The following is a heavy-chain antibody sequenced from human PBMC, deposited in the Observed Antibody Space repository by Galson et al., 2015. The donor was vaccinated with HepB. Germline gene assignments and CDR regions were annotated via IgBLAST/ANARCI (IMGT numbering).Heavy chain of an antibody. J-gene: IGHJ4*02. CDR2: IKEDESVK. Sequence: SLRLSCAASGSTYSTYWMCWVRQAPGKGLEWVANIKEDESVKYYADSVKGRFTISRDNAKKSLYLQMNSLRAEDTAVYYCARDFWSGYSSLFDYWGQGTLVTASS. CDR3: ARDFWSGYSSLFDY. CDR1: GSTYSTYW. V-gene: IGHV3-7*01. D-gene: IGHD3-3*01.